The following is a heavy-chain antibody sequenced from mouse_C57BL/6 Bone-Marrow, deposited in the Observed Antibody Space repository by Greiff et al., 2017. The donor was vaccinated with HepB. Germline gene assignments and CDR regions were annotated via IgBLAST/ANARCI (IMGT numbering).Heavy chain of an antibody. CDR1: GFTFSSYG. CDR2: ISSGGSYT. V-gene: IGHV5-6*01. D-gene: IGHD1-1*01. Sequence: EVMLVESGGDLVKPGASLKLSCAASGFTFSSYGMSWVRQTPDKRLEWVATISSGGSYTYYPDSVKGRFTISRDNAKNTLYLQMSSLKSDDTAMYYCARHGHYGSRFYAMDYWGKGTSVTVSS. CDR3: ARHGHYGSRFYAMDY. J-gene: IGHJ4*01.